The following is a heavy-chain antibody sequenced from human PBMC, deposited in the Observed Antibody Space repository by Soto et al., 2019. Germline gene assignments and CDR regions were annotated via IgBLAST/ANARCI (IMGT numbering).Heavy chain of an antibody. J-gene: IGHJ5*02. CDR1: FGSFSGYY. Sequence: PSETLSLTCSFYFGSFSGYYLSLILQPPGKWLELIGEINHSGSTNYNPSLKSRVTISVDTSKNQFSLKLSSVTAADTAVYYCARGHEVTNWFEPWGQGTLVTVSS. CDR2: INHSGST. D-gene: IGHD5-18*01. CDR3: ARGHEVTNWFEP. V-gene: IGHV4-34*01.